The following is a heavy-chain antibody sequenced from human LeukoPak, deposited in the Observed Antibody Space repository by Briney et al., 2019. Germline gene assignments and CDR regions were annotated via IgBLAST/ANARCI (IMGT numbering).Heavy chain of an antibody. CDR2: IIPIFGTA. V-gene: IGHV1-69*05. CDR3: ARDDYSNGAYYYYYMDV. CDR1: GGTFSSYA. Sequence: ASVKVSCKASGGTFSSYAISWVRQAPGQGLEWMGGIIPIFGTANYAQKFQGRVTITTDESTSTAYMELSSLRSEDTAVYYCARDDYSNGAYYYYYMDVWGKGTTVTVSS. D-gene: IGHD4-11*01. J-gene: IGHJ6*03.